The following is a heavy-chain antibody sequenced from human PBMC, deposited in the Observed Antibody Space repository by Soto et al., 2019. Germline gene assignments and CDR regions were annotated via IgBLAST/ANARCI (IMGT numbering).Heavy chain of an antibody. V-gene: IGHV3-23*01. CDR2: LSGSGGTT. CDR3: AKQRADYGSGSDTYYFDF. CDR1: GFTFSTYA. Sequence: EVQLLESGGGLVQPGGSLRLSCSTSGFTFSTYAMNWVRQAPGKGLEWVSGLSGSGGTTYYADSVRGRFTISRDNSKNTLFLPMNGLRAEDTALYYCAKQRADYGSGSDTYYFDFWGQGTLVTVAS. D-gene: IGHD3-10*01. J-gene: IGHJ4*02.